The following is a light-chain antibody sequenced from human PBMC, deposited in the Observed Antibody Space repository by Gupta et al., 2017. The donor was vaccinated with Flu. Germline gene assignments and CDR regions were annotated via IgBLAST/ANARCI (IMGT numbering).Light chain of an antibody. CDR1: SSNIGSNY. J-gene: IGLJ3*02. CDR2: RNN. CDR3: AAWDDSLSGWV. Sequence: QSVLPQPPSASGTPGQRVTISCSGSSSNIGSNYVYWYQQLPGTAPKLLIYRNNQRPSGVPDRFSGSKSGTSASPAISGLRSEDEADYYCAAWDDSLSGWVFGGGTKLTVL. V-gene: IGLV1-47*01.